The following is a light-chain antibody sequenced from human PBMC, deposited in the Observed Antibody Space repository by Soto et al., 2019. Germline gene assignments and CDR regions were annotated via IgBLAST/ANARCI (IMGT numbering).Light chain of an antibody. CDR1: QTISNW. V-gene: IGKV1-5*03. J-gene: IGKJ1*01. Sequence: DIPMTQSPSTLSASVGDTVTITCRASQTISNWLAWYQQKPGKAPKLLIYKASSLQSGVPSRFSGIGSGTEFTLTISSLQPDDFATYYCQQYNFYSRTFGQGTKVEIK. CDR3: QQYNFYSRT. CDR2: KAS.